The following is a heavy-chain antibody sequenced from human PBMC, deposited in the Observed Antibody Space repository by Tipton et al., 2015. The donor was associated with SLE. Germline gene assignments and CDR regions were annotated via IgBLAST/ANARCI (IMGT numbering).Heavy chain of an antibody. CDR3: AREAAGLDY. CDR1: GFTFSSYG. CDR2: IKQDGSEK. V-gene: IGHV3-7*01. Sequence: SGFTFSSYGMHWVRQAPGKGLEWVANIKQDGSEKHYVDSVKGRFTISRDNSKNTLYLQMNSLRADDTAVYYCAREAAGLDYWGQGTPVTVSS. J-gene: IGHJ4*02. D-gene: IGHD6-13*01.